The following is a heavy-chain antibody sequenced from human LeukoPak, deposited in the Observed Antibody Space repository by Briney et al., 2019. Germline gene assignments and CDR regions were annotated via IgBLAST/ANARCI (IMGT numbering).Heavy chain of an antibody. Sequence: GGSLRLSCAASGFTFSSYGMNWVRQAPGKGLEWVSIISGSSGSTHYADSVKGRFTISRDNSKNTLYLQMNSLRAEDTAVYYCAKGTEGYMVDYWGQGTLVTVSS. CDR3: AKGTEGYMVDY. J-gene: IGHJ4*02. CDR2: ISGSSGST. V-gene: IGHV3-23*01. D-gene: IGHD2-2*02. CDR1: GFTFSSYG.